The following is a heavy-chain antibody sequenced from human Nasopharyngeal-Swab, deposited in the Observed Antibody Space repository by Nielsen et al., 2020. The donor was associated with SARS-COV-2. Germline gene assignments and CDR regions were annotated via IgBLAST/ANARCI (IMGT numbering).Heavy chain of an antibody. V-gene: IGHV4-39*07. CDR1: GGSISTSSYY. Sequence: SETLSLTCTVSGGSISTSSYYWGWIRQPPGKGLEWIGPIYYGGSTYYNPSLKSRITISIDTSKNQFSLKLSSVTAADTAVYYCARDGYRSGWYPNWFDPWGQGTLVTVSS. CDR3: ARDGYRSGWYPNWFDP. D-gene: IGHD6-19*01. J-gene: IGHJ5*02. CDR2: IYYGGST.